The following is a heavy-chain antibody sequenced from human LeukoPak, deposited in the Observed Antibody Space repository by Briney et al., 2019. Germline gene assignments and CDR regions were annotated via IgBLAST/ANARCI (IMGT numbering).Heavy chain of an antibody. CDR3: AAYDNSGYSKKYFQH. Sequence: GGSLRLSCAASGLTFHNYWMHWVRQAPGKGLVWVSRINTDGSSTNYADSVKGRFTIPRDNAKNTVYLQMNSLRADDTAVYYCAAYDNSGYSKKYFQHWGQGTLVTVSS. CDR1: GLTFHNYW. CDR2: INTDGSST. J-gene: IGHJ1*01. V-gene: IGHV3-74*01. D-gene: IGHD3-22*01.